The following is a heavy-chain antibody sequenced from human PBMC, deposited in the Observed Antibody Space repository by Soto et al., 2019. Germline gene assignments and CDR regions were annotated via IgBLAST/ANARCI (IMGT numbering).Heavy chain of an antibody. CDR3: ARERSTTVSDNPGRGLFDY. D-gene: IGHD6-19*01. Sequence: SETLSLTCTVSGGSISSYYWSWIRQPPGKGLEWIGYIHYSGSTNYNPSLESRVTISVDTSKNQFSLKVRSVTAADTAVYYCARERSTTVSDNPGRGLFDYWGQGTLVTVSS. CDR1: GGSISSYY. CDR2: IHYSGST. J-gene: IGHJ4*02. V-gene: IGHV4-59*01.